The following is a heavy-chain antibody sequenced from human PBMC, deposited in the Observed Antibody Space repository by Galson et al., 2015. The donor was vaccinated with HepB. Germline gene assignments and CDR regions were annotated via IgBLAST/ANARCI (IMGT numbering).Heavy chain of an antibody. CDR2: IYYSGST. J-gene: IGHJ4*02. D-gene: IGHD1-1*01. CDR1: GGSISSYY. CDR3: ARWPDGTFFDY. V-gene: IGHV4-59*01. Sequence: SETLSLTCTVSGGSISSYYWSWIRQPPGKGLEWIGYIYYSGSTNYNPSLKSRVTISVDTSKNQFSLKLSSVTAADTAVYYCARWPDGTFFDYWGQGTLVTVSS.